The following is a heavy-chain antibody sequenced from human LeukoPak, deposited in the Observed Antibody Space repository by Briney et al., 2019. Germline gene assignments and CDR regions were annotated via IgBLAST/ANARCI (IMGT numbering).Heavy chain of an antibody. V-gene: IGHV1-18*01. CDR2: ISAYNGNT. Sequence: SVKVSCKASGYTFTSYGISWVRQAPGQGLEWMGWISAYNGNTNYAQKLQGRVTMTTDTSTSTAYMELRSLRSDDTAVYYCATGDSSSSGPPYYYYGMDVWGQGTTVTVSS. D-gene: IGHD6-6*01. CDR1: GYTFTSYG. J-gene: IGHJ6*02. CDR3: ATGDSSSSGPPYYYYGMDV.